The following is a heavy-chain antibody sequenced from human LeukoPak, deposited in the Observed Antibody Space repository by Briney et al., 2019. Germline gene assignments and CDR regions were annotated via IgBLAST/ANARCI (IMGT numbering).Heavy chain of an antibody. CDR2: IYSGGST. D-gene: IGHD3-16*01. CDR3: ARDDILLGFDY. J-gene: IGHJ4*02. CDR1: GFTVSSNY. V-gene: IGHV3-66*01. Sequence: GGSLRLSCAASGFTVSSNYMSWVRQAPGKGLEWVSVIYSGGSTYYADSVKGRFTISRDNSKNTLYLQMNSLRAEDTAVYYCARDDILLGFDYWGQGTLVTVSS.